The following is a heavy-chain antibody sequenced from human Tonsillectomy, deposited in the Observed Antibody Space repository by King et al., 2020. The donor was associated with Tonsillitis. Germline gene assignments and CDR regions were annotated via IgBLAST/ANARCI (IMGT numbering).Heavy chain of an antibody. Sequence: QLVQSGAEVKKPGSSVKVSCKSSGGTFSNYAITWVRQAPGQGLEWMVGIIPMFATANYAQKFQGRVKITADKSTSTAYMELSSLRSEDTAVYYCTGDLSFRRFDPWGQGTLVTVSS. CDR3: TGDLSFRRFDP. CDR1: GGTFSNYA. V-gene: IGHV1-69*14. D-gene: IGHD3-16*02. CDR2: IIPMFATA. J-gene: IGHJ5*02.